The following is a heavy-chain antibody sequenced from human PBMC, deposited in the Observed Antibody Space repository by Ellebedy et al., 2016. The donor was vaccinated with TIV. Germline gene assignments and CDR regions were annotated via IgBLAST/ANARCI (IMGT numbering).Heavy chain of an antibody. J-gene: IGHJ6*03. CDR2: VYYSGST. D-gene: IGHD4-17*01. CDR1: GDSISNDY. CDR3: ARLKIRDYGHFAGSYYYYLDV. V-gene: IGHV4-59*08. Sequence: MPSETLSLTCTVSGDSISNDYWGWIRQPPGKGLEWIGYVYYSGSTNYNPSLKTRLTLSIDTSKSQFSLKLSSVTAADTAVYYCARLKIRDYGHFAGSYYYYLDVWGKGATITVSS.